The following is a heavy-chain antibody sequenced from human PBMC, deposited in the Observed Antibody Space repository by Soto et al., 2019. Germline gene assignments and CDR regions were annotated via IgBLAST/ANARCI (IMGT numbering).Heavy chain of an antibody. CDR2: IYSGGST. J-gene: IGHJ4*01. CDR1: GFTVSSNY. D-gene: IGHD1-20*01. V-gene: IGHV3-53*01. CDR3: KMDLTGRQDY. Sequence: GGSVRLSCASSGFTVSSNYMSWVRQAPGKGLEWVSVIYSGGSTYYADSVKGRFTISRDNSKNTLYLQMNSLRDEDTAVYYCKMDLTGRQDYWGQGALGTVPQ.